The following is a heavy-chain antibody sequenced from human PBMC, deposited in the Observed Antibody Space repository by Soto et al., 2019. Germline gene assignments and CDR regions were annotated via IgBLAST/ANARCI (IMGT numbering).Heavy chain of an antibody. CDR1: GYTFTSYA. D-gene: IGHD3-22*01. CDR2: INAGNGNT. CDR3: ARGSRYFDSSGYYLGRSHAFDI. V-gene: IGHV1-3*01. J-gene: IGHJ3*02. Sequence: ASVKVSCKASGYTFTSYAMHWVRQASGQRLEWMGWINAGNGNTKYSQKFQGRVTITADKSTSTAYMDLSSLISEDTAVYFCARGSRYFDSSGYYLGRSHAFDIWGQGTMVTVSS.